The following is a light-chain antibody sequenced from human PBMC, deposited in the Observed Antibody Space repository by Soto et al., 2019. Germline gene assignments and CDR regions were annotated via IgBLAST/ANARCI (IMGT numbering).Light chain of an antibody. CDR3: QQYTARPPWT. V-gene: IGKV3-15*01. CDR2: GAS. CDR1: HHVATN. J-gene: IGKJ1*01. Sequence: EIVMTQSPVTLSLSPGERATLSCRASHHVATNLSWYQQKPGQAPRLLIYGASTSATGISARFSGSGSGTEFTLTISSLQSDDFAVYYCQQYTARPPWTFGQGTKV.